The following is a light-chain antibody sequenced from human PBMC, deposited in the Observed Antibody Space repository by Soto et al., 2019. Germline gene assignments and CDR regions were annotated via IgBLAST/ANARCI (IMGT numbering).Light chain of an antibody. CDR2: GAS. Sequence: EVVLTQSPGTLSLSPGERATLSCRASQTVGSSYIAWYQQKPGQTPRLLIYGASSRATGVLDRFSGSGSGTDFTLTISRLEAEDFAVYYCQHYASSWWMFGQGTKVDIK. J-gene: IGKJ1*01. CDR3: QHYASSWWM. V-gene: IGKV3-20*01. CDR1: QTVGSSY.